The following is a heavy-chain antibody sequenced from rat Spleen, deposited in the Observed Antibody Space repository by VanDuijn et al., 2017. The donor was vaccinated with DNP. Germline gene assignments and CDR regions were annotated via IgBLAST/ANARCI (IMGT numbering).Heavy chain of an antibody. D-gene: IGHD4-1*01. V-gene: IGHV2-32*01. CDR3: ARGYNNYGFAY. CDR2: MWTDGDT. Sequence: QMQLKESGPGLVQPSQTLSLTCTVSGFLLTTYHVHWVRQTPGKGLEWMGVMWTDGDTSYNSVLKSRLSINRDTSRSQVFLKMNRLQTEDTATYYCARGYNNYGFAYWGQGTLVTVSS. J-gene: IGHJ3*01. CDR1: GFLLTTYH.